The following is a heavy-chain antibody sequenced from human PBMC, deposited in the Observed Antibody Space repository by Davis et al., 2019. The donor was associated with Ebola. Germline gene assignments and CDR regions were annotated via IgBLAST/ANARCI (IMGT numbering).Heavy chain of an antibody. J-gene: IGHJ3*02. V-gene: IGHV1-2*02. CDR1: GYTFTGYY. D-gene: IGHD3-3*01. Sequence: ASVKVSCKASGYTFTGYYMHWVRQAPGQGLEWMGWINPNSGGTNYAQKFQGRVTMTRDTSISTAYMELSRLRSDDTAVYYCARALYYDFWSGYYPRSAFDIWGQGTMVTVSS. CDR3: ARALYYDFWSGYYPRSAFDI. CDR2: INPNSGGT.